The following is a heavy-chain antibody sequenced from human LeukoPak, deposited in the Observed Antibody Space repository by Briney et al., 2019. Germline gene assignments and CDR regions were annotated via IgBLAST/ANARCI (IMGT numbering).Heavy chain of an antibody. CDR1: GFTFGDYA. V-gene: IGHV3-30*02. CDR2: IRYDGSDS. J-gene: IGHJ4*02. CDR3: ARAVYCGGDCYVGSFDY. Sequence: PGGSLRLPCSAFGFTFGDYAFHWVRQAPGKGLEWLAFIRYDGSDSYYADSVKGRFTISRDNSKKTLYLQMDSLRTEDTAVYYCARAVYCGGDCYVGSFDYWGQGTLVTVSS. D-gene: IGHD2-21*02.